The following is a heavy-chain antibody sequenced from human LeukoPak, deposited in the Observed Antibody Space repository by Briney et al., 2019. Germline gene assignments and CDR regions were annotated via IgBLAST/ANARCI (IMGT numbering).Heavy chain of an antibody. J-gene: IGHJ4*02. CDR2: ISYDGSNK. CDR1: GFIFTNYF. Sequence: GGSLRLSCAASGFIFTNYFMSWVRQAPGKGLEWVAVISYDGSNKYYADSVKGRFTISRDNSKNTLYLQMNSLRAEDTAVYYCAKYRLSFTMVRGSIDYWGQGTLVTVSS. V-gene: IGHV3-30*18. CDR3: AKYRLSFTMVRGSIDY. D-gene: IGHD3-10*01.